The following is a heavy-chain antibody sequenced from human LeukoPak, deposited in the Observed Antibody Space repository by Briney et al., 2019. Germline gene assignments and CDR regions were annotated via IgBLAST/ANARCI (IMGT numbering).Heavy chain of an antibody. V-gene: IGHV4-59*08. Sequence: PSETLSLTCTVAGGSISSYYWSWIRQPPGKGLEWIGYIYYSGSTNYNPSLKSRVTISVDTSKNQFSLKLSSVTAADTAVYYCARHRWSSSWYILDYWGQGTLVTVSS. J-gene: IGHJ4*02. CDR2: IYYSGST. CDR3: ARHRWSSSWYILDY. D-gene: IGHD6-13*01. CDR1: GGSISSYY.